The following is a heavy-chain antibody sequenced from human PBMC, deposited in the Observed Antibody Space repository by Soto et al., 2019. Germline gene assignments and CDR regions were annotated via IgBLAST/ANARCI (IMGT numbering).Heavy chain of an antibody. CDR3: TTDLWRIAVVVGSTGYFNP. CDR1: GFTFRDAW. D-gene: IGHD2-15*01. J-gene: IGHJ5*02. Sequence: GGSLRLSCAASGFTFRDAWMSWVRQAPGKGLDWVGRIKSKSDGGTTEYAAPVRGRFTISRDDSKNTLYLQMNSLKTEDTAVYYCTTDLWRIAVVVGSTGYFNPWGQGTPVTVSS. V-gene: IGHV3-15*01. CDR2: IKSKSDGGTT.